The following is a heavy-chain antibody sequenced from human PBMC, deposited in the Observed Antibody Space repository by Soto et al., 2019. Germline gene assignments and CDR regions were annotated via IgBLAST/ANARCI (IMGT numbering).Heavy chain of an antibody. D-gene: IGHD1-20*01. Sequence: QVQLVESGGGVVQPGRSLRLSCAASGFTFSSYGIHWVRQAPGKGLEWVSVISYDGINKYYADSVKGRFTISRDNCENTLYLQMNTLIAEAAALYYCGKFVYIWNDGFCDYWGQGTLVTVSS. V-gene: IGHV3-30*18. CDR2: ISYDGINK. J-gene: IGHJ4*02. CDR3: GKFVYIWNDGFCDY. CDR1: GFTFSSYG.